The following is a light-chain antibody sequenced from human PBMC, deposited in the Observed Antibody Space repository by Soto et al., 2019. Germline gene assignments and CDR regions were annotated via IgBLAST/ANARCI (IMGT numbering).Light chain of an antibody. CDR3: MQALHLYT. CDR1: QSLLYSNGYNY. Sequence: DIVMTQSPLSLPVTPGEPASISCRSSQSLLYSNGYNYLDWYLQKPGQSPQLLIYLGSNRASGVPDRFSGSGSGTDFTLKISRVEAEDVGVYYCMQALHLYTFGQGTKLEIK. CDR2: LGS. V-gene: IGKV2-28*01. J-gene: IGKJ2*01.